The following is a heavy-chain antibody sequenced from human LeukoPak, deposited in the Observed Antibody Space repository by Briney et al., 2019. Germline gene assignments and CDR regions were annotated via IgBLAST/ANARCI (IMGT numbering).Heavy chain of an antibody. V-gene: IGHV3-23*01. J-gene: IGHJ5*02. D-gene: IGHD3-9*01. Sequence: GGSLRLSCAASGFTFSSYAMSWVRQAPGKGLEWVSAISGSGGSTCYADSVKGRFTISRDNSKNTLYLQMNSLRAEDTAVYYCAKDRLRYFDWFRLDPWGQGTLVTVSS. CDR3: AKDRLRYFDWFRLDP. CDR1: GFTFSSYA. CDR2: ISGSGGST.